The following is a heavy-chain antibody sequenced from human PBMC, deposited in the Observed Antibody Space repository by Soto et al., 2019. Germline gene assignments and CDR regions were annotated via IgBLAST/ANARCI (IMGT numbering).Heavy chain of an antibody. CDR3: ARSRYGYGFDF. J-gene: IGHJ4*02. V-gene: IGHV3-7*01. D-gene: IGHD5-18*01. Sequence: LRLSCAASGFGFNNYWMNWVRQAPGQGLEWVANIKSDGSDKYYVDSVRGRFTTSRDNANNSLYLRMTSLRAEDSAVYYCARSRYGYGFDFWGLGTLVTVSS. CDR1: GFGFNNYW. CDR2: IKSDGSDK.